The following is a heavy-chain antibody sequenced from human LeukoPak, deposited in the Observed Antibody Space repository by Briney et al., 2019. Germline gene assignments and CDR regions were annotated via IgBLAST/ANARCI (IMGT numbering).Heavy chain of an antibody. CDR2: IYPGGST. CDR3: ARSIQLDPWGAFDI. J-gene: IGHJ3*02. D-gene: IGHD1-1*01. CDR1: GITVSNNY. V-gene: IGHV3-53*01. Sequence: GGSLRLSCAASGITVSNNYIAWVRQAPGEGLEWVSVIYPGGSTYYPDSVKGRFTFSRDNSKNTLYLQMTSLRAEDTAVYYCARSIQLDPWGAFDIWGQGTMVTVSS.